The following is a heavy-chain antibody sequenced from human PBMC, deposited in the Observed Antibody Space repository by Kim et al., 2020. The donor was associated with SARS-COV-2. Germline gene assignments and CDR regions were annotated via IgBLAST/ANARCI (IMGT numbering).Heavy chain of an antibody. Sequence: YAQKLQGRVTMTTDTSTSTAYMELRSLRSDDTAVYYCARDQLYSHDAFDIWGQGTMVTVSS. CDR3: ARDQLYSHDAFDI. D-gene: IGHD2-15*01. J-gene: IGHJ3*02. V-gene: IGHV1-18*01.